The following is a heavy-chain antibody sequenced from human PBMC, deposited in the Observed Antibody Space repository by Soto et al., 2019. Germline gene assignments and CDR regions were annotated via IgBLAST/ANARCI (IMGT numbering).Heavy chain of an antibody. V-gene: IGHV1-2*02. CDR3: ARVVVVPAAIGGWFDP. CDR1: GYTFTGYY. CDR2: INPNSGGT. Sequence: QVQLVQSGAEVKKPGASVKVSCKASGYTFTGYYMHWVRQAPGQGLEWMGWINPNSGGTNYAQKFQGGVTMTRDTSISTAYSELSRLRSDDTAVYYCARVVVVPAAIGGWFDPWGQGTLVTVSS. D-gene: IGHD2-2*01. J-gene: IGHJ5*02.